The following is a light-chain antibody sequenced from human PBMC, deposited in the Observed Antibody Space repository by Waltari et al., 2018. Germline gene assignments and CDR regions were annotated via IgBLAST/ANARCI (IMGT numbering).Light chain of an antibody. CDR1: QSVSSSY. J-gene: IGKJ5*01. CDR2: GAS. Sequence: EIVLTQSPGTLSLSPGERATLSCRASQSVSSSYLAWYQQKPGQAPRLLIDGASRRATGLPDRFSGSGSGTDFTLTISRLEPEDFAVYYCQQYVTSPLAFGQGTRLEIK. CDR3: QQYVTSPLA. V-gene: IGKV3-20*01.